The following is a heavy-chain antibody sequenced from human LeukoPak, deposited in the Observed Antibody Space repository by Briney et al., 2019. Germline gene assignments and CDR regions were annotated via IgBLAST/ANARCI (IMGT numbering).Heavy chain of an antibody. V-gene: IGHV3-74*01. J-gene: IGHJ4*02. CDR3: ARGWGVDY. CDR2: IRSDGSSK. D-gene: IGHD3-16*01. CDR1: EVTFSSYW. Sequence: GGSLSLSCTASEVTFSSYWMQWVRQVPGKGLVWVARIRSDGSSKGYADSVEGRFTISRDNAKITLNMQMNSLRAEDTAVYHCARGWGVDYWGQGTLVTGSS.